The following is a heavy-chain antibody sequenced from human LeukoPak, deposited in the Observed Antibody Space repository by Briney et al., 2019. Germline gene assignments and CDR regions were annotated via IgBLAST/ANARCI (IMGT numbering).Heavy chain of an antibody. CDR3: ARDEYCSSSSCSGWFDP. CDR1: GYTFTDYY. V-gene: IGHV1-2*02. J-gene: IGHJ5*02. Sequence: ASVKVSCKASGYTFTDYYMHWVRQAPGQGLEWMGWINPNSGATKYAQKFQGRVTMTRDTSISTAYMEVSRLRSDDTAVYYCARDEYCSSSSCSGWFDPWGQGTLVTVS. CDR2: INPNSGAT. D-gene: IGHD2-2*01.